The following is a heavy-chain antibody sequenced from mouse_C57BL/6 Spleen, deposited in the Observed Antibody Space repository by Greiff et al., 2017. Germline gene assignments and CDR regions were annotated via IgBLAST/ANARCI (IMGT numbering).Heavy chain of an antibody. CDR3: AKAGNYYRCYAMDD. V-gene: IGHV1-59*01. Sequence: VQLQQPGAELVRPGTSVKLSCKASGYTFTSYWMHWVKQRPGQGLEWIGVIDPSDSYTNYNQKFKGKATLTVDTSSSTAYMQLSSLTSEDSAVYDCAKAGNYYRCYAMDDWGQGTTVTASS. CDR2: IDPSDSYT. J-gene: IGHJ4*01. D-gene: IGHD2-1*01. CDR1: GYTFTSYW.